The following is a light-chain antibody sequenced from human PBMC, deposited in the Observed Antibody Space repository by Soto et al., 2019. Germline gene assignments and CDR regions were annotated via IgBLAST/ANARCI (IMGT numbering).Light chain of an antibody. J-gene: IGKJ5*01. Sequence: AIQLTQSPSSLSASVGDRVSITCRASQGISSALAWYQHKPGKAPKILIYDASSLQSGVPSRFSGSESGTQCTLTISSLLPEDFATYYCQQLKTYPFTFGQGTRLEIK. V-gene: IGKV1-13*02. CDR1: QGISSA. CDR3: QQLKTYPFT. CDR2: DAS.